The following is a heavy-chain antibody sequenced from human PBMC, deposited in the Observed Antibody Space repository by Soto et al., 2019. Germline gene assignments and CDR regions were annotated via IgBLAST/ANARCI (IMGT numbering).Heavy chain of an antibody. V-gene: IGHV3-23*01. CDR2: ISGSGGST. CDR3: AKKVGIVVEVAALDYVDY. Sequence: EVQLLESGGGLVQPGGSLRLSCAASGFTFSSYAMSWVRQAPGKGLEWVSAISGSGGSTYYADSVKGRFTISRDNAKNTLYLQMNSVRAEDTAVYYCAKKVGIVVEVAALDYVDYWGQGTLVTVSS. D-gene: IGHD2-15*01. J-gene: IGHJ4*02. CDR1: GFTFSSYA.